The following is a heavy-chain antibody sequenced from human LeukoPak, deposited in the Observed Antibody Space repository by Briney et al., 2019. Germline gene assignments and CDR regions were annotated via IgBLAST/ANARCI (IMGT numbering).Heavy chain of an antibody. CDR1: GGSISSSSYY. D-gene: IGHD4-17*01. Sequence: SETLSLTCTVSGGSISSSSYYWGWIRQPPGKGLEWIGSIYYSGSTYYNPSLKSRVTISVDTSKNQFSLKLSSVTAADTAVYYCARDGGASYDDYGDYGGYYWGQGTLVTVSS. CDR2: IYYSGST. J-gene: IGHJ4*02. V-gene: IGHV4-39*07. CDR3: ARDGGASYDDYGDYGGYY.